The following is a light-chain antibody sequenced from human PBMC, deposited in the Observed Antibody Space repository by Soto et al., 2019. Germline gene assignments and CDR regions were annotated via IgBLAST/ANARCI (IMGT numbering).Light chain of an antibody. J-gene: IGKJ1*01. Sequence: DIQMTQSPSSLSASVGDRVAITCRASQSISTYLHWYQQKPGTAPKLLIYATSNLQSGVPSRFSGSGSGTEFTLTISSLQPDDFATYYCQHYDHYPVTFGQGTKV. CDR1: QSISTY. CDR2: ATS. V-gene: IGKV1-39*01. CDR3: QHYDHYPVT.